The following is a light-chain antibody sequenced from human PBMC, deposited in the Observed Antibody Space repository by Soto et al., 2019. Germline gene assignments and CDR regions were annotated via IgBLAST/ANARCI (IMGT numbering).Light chain of an antibody. V-gene: IGKV3-11*01. J-gene: IGKJ5*01. Sequence: EIVMTQSPATLSVSPGERATLSCRASQSASSNLAWYQHKPGQAPRLLIYDASNRATGVPARFSGSGSRTDFTLTISSLEPEDFAVYYCQQRSSWPPTFGQGTRLEIK. CDR1: QSASSN. CDR3: QQRSSWPPT. CDR2: DAS.